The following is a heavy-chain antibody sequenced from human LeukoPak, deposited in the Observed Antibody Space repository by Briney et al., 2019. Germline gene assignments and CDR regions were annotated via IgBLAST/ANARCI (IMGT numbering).Heavy chain of an antibody. CDR1: GYSFTSYW. J-gene: IGHJ4*02. Sequence: GESLKISSKGSGYSFTSYWIGWVRQRPGKGLEWMGIIYPGDSDTRYSPSFQGQVTISADKSISTAYLQWSSLKASDTAMYYCARQTSYDSLDYWGQGTLVTVSS. CDR3: ARQTSYDSLDY. V-gene: IGHV5-51*01. D-gene: IGHD3-22*01. CDR2: IYPGDSDT.